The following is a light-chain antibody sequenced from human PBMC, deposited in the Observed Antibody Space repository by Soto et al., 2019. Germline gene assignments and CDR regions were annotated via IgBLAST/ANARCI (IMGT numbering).Light chain of an antibody. CDR1: SSDVGGYNY. Sequence: QSALTQPRSVSGSPGQSVTISCTGTSSDVGGYNYVSWYQQYPGKAPKLMIYDVSKRPSGVPDRFSGSKSGNTASLTISGLQAEDEADYYCCSYAGSYTPLFGGGTKVTVL. CDR2: DVS. V-gene: IGLV2-11*01. J-gene: IGLJ2*01. CDR3: CSYAGSYTPL.